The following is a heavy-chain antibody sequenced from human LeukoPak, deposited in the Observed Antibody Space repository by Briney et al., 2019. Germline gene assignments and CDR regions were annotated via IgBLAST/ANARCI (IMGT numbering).Heavy chain of an antibody. CDR1: GFTLRSYT. V-gene: IGHV3-33*08. CDR3: ARASGSFDY. CDR2: IWPDGSNK. J-gene: IGHJ4*02. D-gene: IGHD1-26*01. Sequence: GGSLRLSCAASGFTLRSYTMNWVRQAPGKGLEWVAVIWPDGSNKYYAGSVKGRFTISRDDSKNTLYLQMNSLRAEDSAVYYCARASGSFDYWGQGTLVTVSS.